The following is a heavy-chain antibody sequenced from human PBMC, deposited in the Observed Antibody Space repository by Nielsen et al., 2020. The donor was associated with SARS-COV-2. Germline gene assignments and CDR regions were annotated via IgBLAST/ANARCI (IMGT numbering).Heavy chain of an antibody. CDR2: IYYSGST. Sequence: SETLSLTCSVSGGSISTGSYYWGWIRQPPGKGLEWIGSIYYSGSTKYNPSLKSRLTISLDTSRNQCSLRLNSVTAADTAMYYCAARLYYGSGRALGYWGQGTLVTVSS. CDR1: GGSISTGSYY. CDR3: AARLYYGSGRALGY. J-gene: IGHJ4*02. D-gene: IGHD3-10*01. V-gene: IGHV4-39*07.